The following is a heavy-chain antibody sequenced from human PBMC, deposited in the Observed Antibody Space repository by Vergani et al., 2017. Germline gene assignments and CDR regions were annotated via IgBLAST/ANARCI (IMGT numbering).Heavy chain of an antibody. V-gene: IGHV4-59*01. CDR3: ARYNWNDDRAFDI. Sequence: QVQLQESGPGLVKPSETLSLTCTVSGGSISSYYWSWIRQPPGKGLEWIGYIYYSGSTNYNPSLKSRVTISGDTSKNQFSLKLSSVTAADTAVYYCARYNWNDDRAFDIWGQGTMVTVSS. J-gene: IGHJ3*02. CDR2: IYYSGST. CDR1: GGSISSYY. D-gene: IGHD1-1*01.